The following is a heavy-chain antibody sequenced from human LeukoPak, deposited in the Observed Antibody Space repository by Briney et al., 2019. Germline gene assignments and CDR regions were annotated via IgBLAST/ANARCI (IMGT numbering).Heavy chain of an antibody. V-gene: IGHV3-23*01. CDR1: GFTFRSYA. CDR3: AKDGYYDSSAYYYVRYFDL. D-gene: IGHD3-22*01. J-gene: IGHJ2*01. Sequence: GGSLRLSCAASGFTFRSYAMSWVRQAPGKGLEWVSGFGGSDGSTYYADSVKGRFTISRDNSKNTLYLQMNSLRADDTAVYYCAKDGYYDSSAYYYVRYFDLWGRGTLVTVSS. CDR2: FGGSDGST.